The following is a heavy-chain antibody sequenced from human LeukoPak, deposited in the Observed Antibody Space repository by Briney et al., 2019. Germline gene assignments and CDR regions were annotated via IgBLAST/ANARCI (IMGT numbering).Heavy chain of an antibody. CDR2: IYSTAST. J-gene: IGHJ6*03. CDR3: ATRAGYGYMDV. D-gene: IGHD5-24*01. CDR1: GFTFSSYE. V-gene: IGHV4-4*09. Sequence: PGGSLRLSCAASGFTFSSYEMNWVRQAPGKGLEWIGYIYSTASTNYNPSLRSRVSMSTDASKNQFYLKLSSVTAADTAVYYCATRAGYGYMDVWGKGTTVTVSS.